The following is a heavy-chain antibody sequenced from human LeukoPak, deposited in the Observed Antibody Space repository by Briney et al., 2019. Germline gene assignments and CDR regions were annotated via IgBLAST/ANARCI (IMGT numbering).Heavy chain of an antibody. J-gene: IGHJ4*02. CDR3: ARDLIAAAGLPDY. Sequence: GGSLRLSCEASGFTFRSYGMTWVRQAPGKGLEWVSSISSSSSYIYYADSVKGRFTISRDNAKNSLYLQMNSLRAEDTAVYYCARDLIAAAGLPDYWGQGTLVTVSS. CDR1: GFTFRSYG. CDR2: ISSSSSYI. D-gene: IGHD6-13*01. V-gene: IGHV3-21*01.